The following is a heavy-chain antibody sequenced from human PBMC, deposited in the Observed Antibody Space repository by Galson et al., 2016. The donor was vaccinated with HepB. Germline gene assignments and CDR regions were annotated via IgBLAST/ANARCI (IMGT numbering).Heavy chain of an antibody. D-gene: IGHD5-18*01. CDR3: ATDSRPDV. V-gene: IGHV3-48*02. Sequence: SLRLSCAASGSSFRTYSMNWVRQAPGKGLEWISYISWTSGTIYYADSVKGRFTISSDNAKDSLYLQMNALRDEDTAVYYCATDSRPDVWGQGNMVTVSS. CDR2: ISWTSGTI. CDR1: GSSFRTYS. J-gene: IGHJ6*02.